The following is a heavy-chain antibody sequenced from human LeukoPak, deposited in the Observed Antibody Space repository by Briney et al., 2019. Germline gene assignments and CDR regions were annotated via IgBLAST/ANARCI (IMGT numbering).Heavy chain of an antibody. D-gene: IGHD2-15*01. V-gene: IGHV3-21*01. CDR3: ASGCYSGSCYSSGLDP. CDR2: ISSSSSYI. CDR1: GFTFSSYS. J-gene: IGHJ5*02. Sequence: GGSLRLSCAASGFTFSSYSMNWVRQAPGKGLEWVSSISSSSSYIYYADSVKGRFTISRDNAKNSLYLQMNSLRAEDTAVYYCASGCYSGSCYSSGLDPWGQGTLVTVSS.